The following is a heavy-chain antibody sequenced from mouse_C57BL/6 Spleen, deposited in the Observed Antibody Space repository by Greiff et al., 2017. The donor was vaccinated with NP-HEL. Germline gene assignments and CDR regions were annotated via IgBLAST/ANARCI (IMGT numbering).Heavy chain of an antibody. Sequence: EVHLVESGGGLVKPGGSLKLSCAASGFTFSDYGMHWVRQAPEKGLEWVAYISSGSSTIYYADTVKGRFTFSRDNAKNTLFLQMTSLRSEDTAMYYCAKGGYMDYYDYWGQGTTLTVSS. D-gene: IGHD1-1*02. CDR3: AKGGYMDYYDY. CDR1: GFTFSDYG. J-gene: IGHJ2*01. V-gene: IGHV5-17*01. CDR2: ISSGSSTI.